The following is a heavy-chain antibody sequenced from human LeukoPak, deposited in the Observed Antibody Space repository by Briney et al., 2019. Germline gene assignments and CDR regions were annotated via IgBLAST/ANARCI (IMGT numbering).Heavy chain of an antibody. CDR1: GYTFTSYA. D-gene: IGHD5-18*01. V-gene: IGHV1-2*02. Sequence: ASVKVSCKASGYTFTSYAMNWVRQAPGQGLEWMGWINPNSGVTDYAQNFQGRVTMTRDTSISTAYVELSRLRSDDTAVYYCARGTGEGYTYGRYYFDYWGQGTLVTVSS. J-gene: IGHJ4*02. CDR3: ARGTGEGYTYGRYYFDY. CDR2: INPNSGVT.